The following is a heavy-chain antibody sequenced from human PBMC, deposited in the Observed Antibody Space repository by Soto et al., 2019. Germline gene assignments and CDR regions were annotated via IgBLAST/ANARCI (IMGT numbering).Heavy chain of an antibody. Sequence: QVQLQESGPGLVKPSQTLSLTCTVSGGSISSGGYYWSWIRQHPGKGLEWIGYIYYSGSTYYNPSLKSRVTISVDTSKNQFSLKLSSVTDADTAVYYCARVATIFGVVIDHDAFDIWGQGTMVTVSS. CDR3: ARVATIFGVVIDHDAFDI. CDR2: IYYSGST. V-gene: IGHV4-31*03. J-gene: IGHJ3*02. D-gene: IGHD3-3*01. CDR1: GGSISSGGYY.